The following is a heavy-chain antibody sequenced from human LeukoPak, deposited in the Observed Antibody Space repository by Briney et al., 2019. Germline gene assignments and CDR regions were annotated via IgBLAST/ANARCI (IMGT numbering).Heavy chain of an antibody. V-gene: IGHV4-39*01. J-gene: IGHJ4*02. CDR1: GGSISSSSYY. CDR2: IYYSGST. Sequence: SETLSLTCTVSGGSISSSSYYWGWIRQPPGKGLEWIGSIYYSGSTYYNPSLKSRVTISVDTSKNQFSLKLSSVTAADTAVYYCARGALYQPLLPDFFDQWGQGTLVTVSS. CDR3: ARGALYQPLLPDFFDQ. D-gene: IGHD2-2*01.